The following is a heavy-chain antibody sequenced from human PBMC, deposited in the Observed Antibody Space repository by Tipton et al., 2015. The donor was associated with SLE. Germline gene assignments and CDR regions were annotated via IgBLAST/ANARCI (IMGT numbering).Heavy chain of an antibody. V-gene: IGHV4-39*07. CDR1: GGSISSSSYY. Sequence: TLSLTCTVSGGSISSSSYYWGWIRQPPGKGLEWIGSIYYSGSTYYNPSLKSRVTISVDTSKNQFSLKLSSVTAADMAVYYCIAAAGLLFDYWGQGILVTVSS. CDR3: IAAAGLLFDY. D-gene: IGHD6-13*01. J-gene: IGHJ4*02. CDR2: IYYSGST.